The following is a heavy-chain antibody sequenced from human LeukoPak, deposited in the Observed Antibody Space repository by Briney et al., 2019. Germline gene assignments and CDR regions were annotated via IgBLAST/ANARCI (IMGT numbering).Heavy chain of an antibody. V-gene: IGHV3-74*01. CDR1: GFTFSSYG. J-gene: IGHJ4*02. D-gene: IGHD2-2*01. Sequence: GSLRLSCAASGFTFSSYGMHWVRQVPGKGLVWVARIKGDGSSTRHADSMKSRFTISRDNAKNTLYLQMNSLRDEDTAVYYCVREGLECSGSSCQRAAFDYWGQGTLVTVSS. CDR3: VREGLECSGSSCQRAAFDY. CDR2: IKGDGSST.